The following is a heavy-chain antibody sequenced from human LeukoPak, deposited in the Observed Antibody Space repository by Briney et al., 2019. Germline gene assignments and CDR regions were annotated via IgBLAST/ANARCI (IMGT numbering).Heavy chain of an antibody. CDR3: ARVRYYYMDV. CDR2: IYFSGST. Sequence: SETLSLTCTVSGGSINSHYWSWIRQPPGKGLEWIGYIYFSGSTNYNPSLKSRVTISVDTSKNQFSLKLSSVTAADTAVYYCARVRYYYMDVWGKGTTVTVSS. V-gene: IGHV4-59*11. D-gene: IGHD3-10*01. CDR1: GGSINSHY. J-gene: IGHJ6*03.